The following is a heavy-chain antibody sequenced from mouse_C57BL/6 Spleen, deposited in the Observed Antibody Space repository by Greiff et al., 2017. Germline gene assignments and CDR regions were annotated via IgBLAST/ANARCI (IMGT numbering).Heavy chain of an antibody. D-gene: IGHD1-2*01. CDR3: TSHYYGLDD. CDR1: GFNIKDDY. Sequence: VQLQQSGAELVRPGASVKLSCTASGFNIKDDYMHWVKQRPEQGLEWIGWIDPENGDTEYAAKFQGKATITAATPSNTAYLQLSSLTAEDTAVYYCTSHYYGLDDGGQGTTLTVSS. CDR2: IDPENGDT. V-gene: IGHV14-4*01. J-gene: IGHJ2*01.